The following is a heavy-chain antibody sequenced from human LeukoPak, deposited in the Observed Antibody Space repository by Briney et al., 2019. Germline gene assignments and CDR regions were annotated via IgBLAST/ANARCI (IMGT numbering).Heavy chain of an antibody. V-gene: IGHV3-13*01. D-gene: IGHD1-26*01. CDR3: AALGGSIY. J-gene: IGHJ4*02. Sequence: GGSLRLSCAASGFTFSSNAMTWVRQAPGRGLEWVSAMGTAGDTYYAGSVEGRFTISREDAKNSFYLQMNSLRAGDTAVYYCAALGGSIYWGQGTVVTVSS. CDR1: GFTFSSNA. CDR2: MGTAGDT.